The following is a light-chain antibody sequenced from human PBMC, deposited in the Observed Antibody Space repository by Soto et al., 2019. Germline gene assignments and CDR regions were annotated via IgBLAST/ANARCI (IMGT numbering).Light chain of an antibody. Sequence: EIVMTQSPASLSVSPGERATFSYRASQSVSSNLAWYQQKPGQAPRLLIYGASTRATGIPARFSGSGSGTEFTLTISSLQSEDFAVYYCEQYNNCPPITFGQGTRLEIK. CDR2: GAS. CDR1: QSVSSN. CDR3: EQYNNCPPIT. J-gene: IGKJ5*01. V-gene: IGKV3-15*01.